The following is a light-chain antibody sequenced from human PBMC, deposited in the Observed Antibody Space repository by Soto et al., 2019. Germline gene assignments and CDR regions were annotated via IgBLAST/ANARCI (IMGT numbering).Light chain of an antibody. V-gene: IGLV8-61*01. Sequence: QTVVTQEPSFSVSPGGTVTLTCGLSSGSVPTSSYPSWYQQTPGQAPRTLIYSTNTRSSGVPDRFSGSILGNKAALTITGAQADDESDYYCVLYMGSGIHVVFGGGTKLTVL. CDR3: VLYMGSGIHVV. J-gene: IGLJ2*01. CDR2: STN. CDR1: SGSVPTSSY.